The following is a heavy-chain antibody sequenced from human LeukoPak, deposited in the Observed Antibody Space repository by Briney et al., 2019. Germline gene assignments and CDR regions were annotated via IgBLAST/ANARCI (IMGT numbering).Heavy chain of an antibody. Sequence: SETLPLTCAVSGYSISSSNWWGWIRQPPGKGLEWIGYIYYSGSTYYNPSLKSRVTMSVDTSKNQFSLKLSSVTAVDTAVYYCARSFGYSYGYFDYWGQGTLVTVSS. CDR1: GYSISSSNW. V-gene: IGHV4-28*01. D-gene: IGHD5-18*01. CDR3: ARSFGYSYGYFDY. J-gene: IGHJ4*02. CDR2: IYYSGST.